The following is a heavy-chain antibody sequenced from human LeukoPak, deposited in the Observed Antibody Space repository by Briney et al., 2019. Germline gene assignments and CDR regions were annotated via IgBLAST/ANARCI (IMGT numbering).Heavy chain of an antibody. J-gene: IGHJ4*02. CDR3: AKQAYDSSGYYYVPKEYFDY. D-gene: IGHD3-22*01. CDR2: ISGSGGST. V-gene: IGHV3-23*01. CDR1: GFTFSSYA. Sequence: GGSLRLSCAASGFTFSSYAMGWVRQAPGKGLEWVSAISGSGGSTYYADSVKGRFTISRDNSKNTLYLQMNSLRAEDTAVYYCAKQAYDSSGYYYVPKEYFDYWGQGTLVTVSS.